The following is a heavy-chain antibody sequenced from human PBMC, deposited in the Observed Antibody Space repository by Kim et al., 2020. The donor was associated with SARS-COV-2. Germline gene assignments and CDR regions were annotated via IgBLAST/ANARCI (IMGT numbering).Heavy chain of an antibody. CDR3: ARQGSLWFGDYSYYFDY. D-gene: IGHD3-10*01. J-gene: IGHJ4*02. V-gene: IGHV4-59*08. Sequence: LKSRVTISVDTSKNQFSLKLSSVTAADTAVYYCARQGSLWFGDYSYYFDYWGQGTLVTVSS.